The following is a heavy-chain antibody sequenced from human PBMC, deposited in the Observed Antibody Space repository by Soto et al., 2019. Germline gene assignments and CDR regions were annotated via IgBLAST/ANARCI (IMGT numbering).Heavy chain of an antibody. J-gene: IGHJ4*02. D-gene: IGHD3-22*01. Sequence: SVKVSCRAAGVTLSSYAISWVRQAPGQGLEWMGGIIPIFGTANYAQKFQGRVTITADESTSTAYMELSSLRSEDTAVYYCARAHYYDSSGYSRNDYWGQGTLVTVSS. V-gene: IGHV1-69*13. CDR2: IIPIFGTA. CDR1: GVTLSSYA. CDR3: ARAHYYDSSGYSRNDY.